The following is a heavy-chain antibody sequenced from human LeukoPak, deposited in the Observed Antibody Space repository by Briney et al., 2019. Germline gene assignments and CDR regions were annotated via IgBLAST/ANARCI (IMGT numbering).Heavy chain of an antibody. V-gene: IGHV5-51*01. CDR3: ARRDYGGKHFDY. CDR1: GSSFTSYW. Sequence: GESLPISCKGPGSSFTSYWIAWVRQVPGKGLEWMGIIYPVDSDTRYSPSFQGQVTISADKSISTAYLQWSSLKASDTAMYYCARRDYGGKHFDYWGQGTLVTVSS. CDR2: IYPVDSDT. J-gene: IGHJ4*02. D-gene: IGHD4-23*01.